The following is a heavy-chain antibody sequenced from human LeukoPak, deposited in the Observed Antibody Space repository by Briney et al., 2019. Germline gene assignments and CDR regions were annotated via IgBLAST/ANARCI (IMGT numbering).Heavy chain of an antibody. D-gene: IGHD5-12*01. Sequence: GGSLRLSCAVSGFTFSNHWMSWVRQAPGKGLEWVANIKQDGSEKYYVDSAKGRFTISRDNAKNSLYLQMNSLRAEDTAVYYCATLVATTQFDYWGQGTLVTVSS. J-gene: IGHJ4*02. CDR1: GFTFSNHW. CDR2: IKQDGSEK. V-gene: IGHV3-7*01. CDR3: ATLVATTQFDY.